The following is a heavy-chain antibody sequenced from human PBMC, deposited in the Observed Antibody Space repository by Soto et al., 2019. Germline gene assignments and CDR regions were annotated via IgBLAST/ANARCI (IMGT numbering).Heavy chain of an antibody. CDR1: GGTFSRYA. CDR2: IIPIFGTA. J-gene: IGHJ5*02. Sequence: QVQLVQSGAEVKKPGSSVKVSCKASGGTFSRYAISWVRQAPGQGLEWMGGIIPIFGTANYAQKFQGRVTITADESTITAYMELSSLRSEDTAVYYCARDLAHDWLPGNNWLAPWGQGTLVTVSS. CDR3: ARDLAHDWLPGNNWLAP. D-gene: IGHD3-9*01. V-gene: IGHV1-69*12.